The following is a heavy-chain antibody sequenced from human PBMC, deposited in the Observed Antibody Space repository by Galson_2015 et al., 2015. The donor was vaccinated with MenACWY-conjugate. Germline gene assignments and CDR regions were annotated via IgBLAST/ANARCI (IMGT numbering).Heavy chain of an antibody. J-gene: IGHJ5*02. CDR2: IGTNHGTGKYGDT. Sequence: SVKASCKASGYTFTTCGISWVRQARGQGLEWVGWIGTNHGTGKYGDTNYAQKFRDRDTLTADTSTSTAYLELRSLRSDDSAVYFCARDWCCPSGGCYNCFDPWGQGSLVTVSS. CDR1: GYTFTTCG. CDR3: ARDWCCPSGGCYNCFDP. V-gene: IGHV1-18*01. D-gene: IGHD2-15*01.